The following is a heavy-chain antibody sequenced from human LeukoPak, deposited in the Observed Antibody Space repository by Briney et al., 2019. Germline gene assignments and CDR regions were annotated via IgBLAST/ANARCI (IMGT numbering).Heavy chain of an antibody. D-gene: IGHD5-24*01. CDR3: ARRRDGYRAFDY. Sequence: GGSLRLSCAASGFTFHDYAMHWVRQAPGKGLEWVSGTSWNSASIVYADSVKGRFTISRDNAKNSLYLQMNSLRAEDTALYYCARRRDGYRAFDYWGQGTLVTVSS. CDR2: TSWNSASI. CDR1: GFTFHDYA. J-gene: IGHJ4*02. V-gene: IGHV3-9*01.